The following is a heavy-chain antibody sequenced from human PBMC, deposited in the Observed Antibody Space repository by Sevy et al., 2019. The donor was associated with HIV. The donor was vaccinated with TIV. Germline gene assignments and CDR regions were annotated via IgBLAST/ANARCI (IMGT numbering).Heavy chain of an antibody. V-gene: IGHV3-33*01. J-gene: IGHJ4*02. CDR2: IWSDGAYQ. D-gene: IGHD3-22*01. CDR1: GFTFSNYA. Sequence: GGSLRLSCAATGFTFSNYAMHWVRQAPGKGMEWVAIIWSDGAYQYHGDSVKGRFTISRDNSKKTLYLRMNNVRVEDTAVYYCARGGYYYDNAAYYALDSWGQGTLVTVSS. CDR3: ARGGYYYDNAAYYALDS.